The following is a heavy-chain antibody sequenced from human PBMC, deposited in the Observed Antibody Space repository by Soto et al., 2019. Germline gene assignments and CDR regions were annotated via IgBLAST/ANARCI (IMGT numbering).Heavy chain of an antibody. J-gene: IGHJ4*02. V-gene: IGHV4-59*08. D-gene: IGHD3-22*01. Sequence: QVQLQESGPGLVKPSETLSLTCTVSGGSINTYYWSWFRQPPGKGLEWIGYIYYSGSTTYNPSLKSRVTISVDTSKNQFSLKRNSVTAADTAVYYCARLGGYYQAFDQWGQGSLVTVSS. CDR1: GGSINTYY. CDR3: ARLGGYYQAFDQ. CDR2: IYYSGST.